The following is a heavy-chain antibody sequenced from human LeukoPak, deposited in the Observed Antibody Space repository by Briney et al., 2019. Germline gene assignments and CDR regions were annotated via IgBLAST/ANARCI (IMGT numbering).Heavy chain of an antibody. CDR1: GYTFTSYD. J-gene: IGHJ6*03. V-gene: IGHV1-8*01. Sequence: ASVKVSCKASGYTFTSYDINWVRQATGQGLEWMGWMNPNSGNTGYARKFQGRVTMTRNTSISTAYMELSSLRSEDTAVYYCARGEGYYYYYYMDVWGKGTTVTISS. CDR2: MNPNSGNT. CDR3: ARGEGYYYYYYMDV.